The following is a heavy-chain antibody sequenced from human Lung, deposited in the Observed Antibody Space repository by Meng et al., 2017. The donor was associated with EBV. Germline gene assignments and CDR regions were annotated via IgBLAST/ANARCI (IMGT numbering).Heavy chain of an antibody. D-gene: IGHD2-2*01. CDR3: ARGGTSSAPFDY. Sequence: AGLVNLSATLSYSSCVPGSAFVSSYWSWIPQPLGKGLEWMWQIYYSGVANYNPSLNSRVTISVDTSKNQFSLSLNSVTAADTAVYYCARGGTSSAPFDYWGQETLVTVSS. CDR1: GSAFVSSY. V-gene: IGHV4-34*01. CDR2: IYYSGVA. J-gene: IGHJ4*02.